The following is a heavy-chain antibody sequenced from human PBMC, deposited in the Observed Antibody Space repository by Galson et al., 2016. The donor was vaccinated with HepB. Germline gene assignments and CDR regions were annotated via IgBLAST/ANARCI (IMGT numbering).Heavy chain of an antibody. CDR1: GASVSDYF. Sequence: SETLSLTCTVSGASVSDYFWSWIRQPPGEGLEWIGYTSYIRSANYNPSLKSRITISVDTSKNQISLRLNSVTATDTAVYYCARHFAGWFDLWGQGTTVTVSS. CDR2: TSYIRSA. J-gene: IGHJ6*02. V-gene: IGHV4-59*02. D-gene: IGHD2-15*01. CDR3: ARHFAGWFDL.